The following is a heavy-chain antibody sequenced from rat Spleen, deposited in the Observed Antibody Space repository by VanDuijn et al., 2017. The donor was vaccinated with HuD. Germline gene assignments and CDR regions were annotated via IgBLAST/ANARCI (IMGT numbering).Heavy chain of an antibody. J-gene: IGHJ2*01. CDR3: ARCRDSYAFYYFDY. CDR2: ISYSGGT. CDR1: GYSITSSY. V-gene: IGHV3-1*01. D-gene: IGHD1-12*01. Sequence: EVQLQESGPGLVKPSQSLSLTCSVTGYSITSSYRWNWIRKFPGDKMEWMGYISYSGGTSYSPSLKSRISITRDTSKNQFFLQLNSVTTEDTATYYCARCRDSYAFYYFDYWGQGVMVTVSS.